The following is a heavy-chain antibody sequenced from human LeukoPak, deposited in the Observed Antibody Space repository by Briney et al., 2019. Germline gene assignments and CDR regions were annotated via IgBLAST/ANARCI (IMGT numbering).Heavy chain of an antibody. J-gene: IGHJ4*02. CDR3: ARGHYYFDY. CDR2: LKQDGSEK. V-gene: IGHV3-7*04. Sequence: GGSLRLSCAASGXTFSTYWMSWVRQAPGKGLEWVGNLKQDGSEKYYVDSVKGRFTISRDNAKNSVYLQMNSLRGEDTAVYYCARGHYYFDYWGQGTLVTVSS. CDR1: GXTFSTYW.